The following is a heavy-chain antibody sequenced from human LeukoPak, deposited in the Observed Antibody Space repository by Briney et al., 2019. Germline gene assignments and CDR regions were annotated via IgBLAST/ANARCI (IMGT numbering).Heavy chain of an antibody. CDR1: GGTFSSYA. CDR3: ARSHLGYCSGGSCSLGNDFDY. J-gene: IGHJ4*02. Sequence: ASVKVSCKASGGTFSSYAISWVRQAPGQGLEWMGIINPSGGSTSYAQKFQGRVTMARDTSTSTVYMELSSLRSEDTAVYYCARSHLGYCSGGSCSLGNDFDYWAREPWSPSPQ. D-gene: IGHD2-15*01. CDR2: INPSGGST. V-gene: IGHV1-46*01.